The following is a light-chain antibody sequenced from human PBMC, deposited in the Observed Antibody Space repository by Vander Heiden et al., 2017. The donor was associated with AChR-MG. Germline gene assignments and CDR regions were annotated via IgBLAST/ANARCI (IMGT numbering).Light chain of an antibody. J-gene: IGLJ2*01. V-gene: IGLV1-40*01. Sequence: TTSPACISNKGGDNYSSWYQQQPGPSPLLLIYENSKRPAGVPDRFSGSNSGTTASLTITGPQAVEEADYYCQAYDNSNIGLFGGGTKLTV. CDR2: ENS. CDR3: QAYDNSNIGL. CDR1: ISNKGGDNY.